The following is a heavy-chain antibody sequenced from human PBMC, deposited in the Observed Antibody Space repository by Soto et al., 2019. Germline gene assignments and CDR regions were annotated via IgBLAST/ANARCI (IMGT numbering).Heavy chain of an antibody. CDR1: KFTFSTYA. D-gene: IGHD2-8*02. CDR3: AKDMVHCTGTRCARYFEK. CDR2: ISGSGDNT. Sequence: GGSLRLSCAASKFTFSTYAMTWVRQAPGKGLEWVSDISGSGDNTYYADSVKGRFTISRDNSKSTRYLQMNSPRAEDKAVYYCAKDMVHCTGTRCARYFEKWGRGTLVTVSS. V-gene: IGHV3-23*01. J-gene: IGHJ4*02.